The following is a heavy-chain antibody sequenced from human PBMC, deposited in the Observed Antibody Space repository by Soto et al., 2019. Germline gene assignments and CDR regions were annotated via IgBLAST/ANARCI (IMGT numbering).Heavy chain of an antibody. CDR1: GFTFSSHA. Sequence: QVQLVESGGDVVQPGRSLRLSCAASGFTFSSHAMHWVRQAPGKGLEWVALISYDGSNKFYADSVRGRFTIPRDNSKNALYLQMNSLKAEDTAVYYCARVHLGSALTFDSWGQGTLLTVSS. D-gene: IGHD7-27*01. CDR3: ARVHLGSALTFDS. J-gene: IGHJ4*02. V-gene: IGHV3-30-3*01. CDR2: ISYDGSNK.